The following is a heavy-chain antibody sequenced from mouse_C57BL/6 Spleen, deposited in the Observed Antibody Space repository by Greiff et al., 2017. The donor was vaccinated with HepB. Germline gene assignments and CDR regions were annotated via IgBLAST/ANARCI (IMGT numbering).Heavy chain of an antibody. J-gene: IGHJ1*03. D-gene: IGHD2-1*01. Sequence: VQLQQSGAELVRPGASVKLSCKASGYTFTDYYINWVKQRPGQGLEWIARIYPGSGNTYYNEKFKGKATLTAEKSSSTAYMQLSSLTSEDSAVYFCAREAYGNYGYFDVWGTGTTVTVSS. CDR1: GYTFTDYY. V-gene: IGHV1-76*01. CDR3: AREAYGNYGYFDV. CDR2: IYPGSGNT.